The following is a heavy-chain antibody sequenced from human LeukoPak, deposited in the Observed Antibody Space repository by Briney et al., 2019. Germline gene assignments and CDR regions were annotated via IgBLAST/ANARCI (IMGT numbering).Heavy chain of an antibody. J-gene: IGHJ4*02. V-gene: IGHV1-69*04. CDR2: IIPILGIA. Sequence: RASVKVSCKASGGTFSSYAISLVRQAPGQGLEWMGRIIPILGIANYAQKFQGRVTITADKSTSTAYMELSSLRSEDTAVYYCARDRRFGELEYYFDYWGQGTLVTVSS. D-gene: IGHD3-10*01. CDR3: ARDRRFGELEYYFDY. CDR1: GGTFSSYA.